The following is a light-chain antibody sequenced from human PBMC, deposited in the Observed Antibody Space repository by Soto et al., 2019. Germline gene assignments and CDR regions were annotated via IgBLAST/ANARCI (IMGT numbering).Light chain of an antibody. CDR1: QSVSSNN. CDR3: QQHGSGPWT. J-gene: IGKJ1*01. CDR2: VAS. V-gene: IGKV3-20*01. Sequence: EIVLTQSPDTLSLSPGERATLSCRASQSVSSNNLAWYQHKPGQPPRLLISVASRRATGIPDRFSGSGSGSEFTLTITRLEPEDFAVYYCQQHGSGPWTFGQGTKVEIK.